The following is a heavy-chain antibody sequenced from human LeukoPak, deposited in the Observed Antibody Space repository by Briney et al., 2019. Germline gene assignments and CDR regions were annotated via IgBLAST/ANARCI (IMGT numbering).Heavy chain of an antibody. J-gene: IGHJ4*02. CDR1: GYTFTGYY. D-gene: IGHD6-19*01. Sequence: ASVKVSRKASGYTFTGYYMHWVRQAPGQGFEWMGIINPSGGSTSYTQKFQGRVTMTRDTSTSTVYMELSSLRSEDTAVYYCARGSSGWFSTFDYWGQGTLVTVSS. CDR2: INPSGGST. CDR3: ARGSSGWFSTFDY. V-gene: IGHV1-46*01.